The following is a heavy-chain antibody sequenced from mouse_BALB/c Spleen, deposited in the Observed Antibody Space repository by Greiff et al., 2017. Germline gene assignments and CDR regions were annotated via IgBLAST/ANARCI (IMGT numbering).Heavy chain of an antibody. CDR1: GYSFTDYI. CDR3: ASFITTVVEGFAY. D-gene: IGHD1-1*01. J-gene: IGHJ3*01. V-gene: IGHV1-39*01. Sequence: VQLQQTGPELVKPGASVKISCKASGYSFTDYIMLWVKQSHGKSLEWIGNINPYYGSTSYNLKFKGKATLTVDKSSSTAYMQLNSLTSEDSAVYYCASFITTVVEGFAYWGQGTLVTVSA. CDR2: INPYYGST.